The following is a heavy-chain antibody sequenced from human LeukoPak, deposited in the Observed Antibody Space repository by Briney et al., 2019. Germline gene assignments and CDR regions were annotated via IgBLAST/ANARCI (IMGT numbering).Heavy chain of an antibody. J-gene: IGHJ3*02. CDR2: IYPGDSDT. CDR1: GYSFTSYW. Sequence: GESLKISCKGSGYSFTSYWIGWVRQMPGKGLEWMGIIYPGDSDTRYSPSFQGQVTISADRSISTAYLQWSSLKASDTAMYYCARMDIVGATVYDAFDIWGQGTMVTVSS. CDR3: ARMDIVGATVYDAFDI. D-gene: IGHD1-26*01. V-gene: IGHV5-51*01.